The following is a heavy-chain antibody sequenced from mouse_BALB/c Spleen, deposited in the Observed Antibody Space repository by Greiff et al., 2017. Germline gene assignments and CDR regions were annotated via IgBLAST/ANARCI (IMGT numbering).Heavy chain of an antibody. D-gene: IGHD2-4*01. J-gene: IGHJ2*01. CDR1: GYAFTNYL. V-gene: IGHV1-54*01. Sequence: VQLQQSGAELVRPGTSVKVSCKASGYAFTNYLIEWVKQRPGPGLEWIGVINPGSGGTNYNEKFKGKATLTADKSSSTAYMQLSSLTSDDSAVYFCARGGDYDGDYWGQGTTPTVSS. CDR2: INPGSGGT. CDR3: ARGGDYDGDY.